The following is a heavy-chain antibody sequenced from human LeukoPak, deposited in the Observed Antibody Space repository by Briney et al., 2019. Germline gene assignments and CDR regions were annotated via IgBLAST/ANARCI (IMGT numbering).Heavy chain of an antibody. D-gene: IGHD2-2*01. Sequence: ASVKVSCKVSGYTLTELSMHWVRQAPGKGLEWMGGFDPEDGETFYAQKFQGRVTMTEDTSTDTAYMELSSLRSEDTAVYYCATDLGKYQLPLFFVYWGQGTLVTVSS. CDR1: GYTLTELS. V-gene: IGHV1-24*01. CDR3: ATDLGKYQLPLFFVY. J-gene: IGHJ1*01. CDR2: FDPEDGET.